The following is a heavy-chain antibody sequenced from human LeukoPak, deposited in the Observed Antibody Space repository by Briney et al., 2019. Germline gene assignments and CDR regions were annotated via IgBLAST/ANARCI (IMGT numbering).Heavy chain of an antibody. CDR1: GFTFGDYA. V-gene: IGHV3-49*04. CDR2: IRSKTYGGTT. J-gene: IGHJ4*02. CDR3: TRSEYTYYYDGSGYLIDY. D-gene: IGHD3-22*01. Sequence: GEPLRLSCTASGFTFGDYALTWVRHAPGKGLEWLGFIRSKTYGGTTELAASVEGRFTISRDDSKSIAYLQMNSLKTEDTAVYYCTRSEYTYYYDGSGYLIDYWGQGTLVTVSS.